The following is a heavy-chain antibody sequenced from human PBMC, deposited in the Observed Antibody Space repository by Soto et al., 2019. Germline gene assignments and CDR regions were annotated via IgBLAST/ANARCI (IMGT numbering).Heavy chain of an antibody. CDR3: ARKGYIGNFAMDV. D-gene: IGHD5-12*01. CDR2: ISGHNGKA. CDR1: GYTFKSYD. Sequence: ASVNVSCKASGYTFKSYDVMWVRKAPGQGLEWMGWISGHNGKADYAENFQGRVIMTTDTSTATASMDLRGLRSDDTAVYYCARKGYIGNFAMDVCGQGTTVIVSS. V-gene: IGHV1-18*04. J-gene: IGHJ6*02.